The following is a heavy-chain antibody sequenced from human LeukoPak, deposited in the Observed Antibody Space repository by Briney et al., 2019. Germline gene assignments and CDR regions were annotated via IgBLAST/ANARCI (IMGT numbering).Heavy chain of an antibody. CDR3: AKDLSYYYGMDV. J-gene: IGHJ6*02. Sequence: GRSLRLSCAASGFTFSSYGMPWVRQAPGKGLEWVAVISYDGSNKYYADSVKGRFTISRDNSKNTLYLQMNSLRAEDTAVYYCAKDLSYYYGMDVWGQGTTVTVSS. V-gene: IGHV3-30*18. CDR2: ISYDGSNK. CDR1: GFTFSSYG.